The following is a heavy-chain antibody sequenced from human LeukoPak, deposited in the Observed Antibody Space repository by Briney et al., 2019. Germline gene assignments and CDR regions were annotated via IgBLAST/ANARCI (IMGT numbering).Heavy chain of an antibody. J-gene: IGHJ5*02. Sequence: GGSLRLSCVSEASLSSYGMHWVRQAPGKGLEWLAWLPYDGSYNSTAASLKGRFAISKDITKNTVYLDMDSLTPEDTAVYYCAAAGLGVAHWFDPWGQGTLVTVSS. D-gene: IGHD6-19*01. CDR1: EASLSSYG. CDR3: AAAGLGVAHWFDP. CDR2: LPYDGSYN. V-gene: IGHV3-30*02.